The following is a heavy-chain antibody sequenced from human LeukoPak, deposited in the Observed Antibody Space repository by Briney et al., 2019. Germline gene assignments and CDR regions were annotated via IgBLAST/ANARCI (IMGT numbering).Heavy chain of an antibody. Sequence: GGSLRLSCGASGFTFDDYALHWVRQAPGKGLGWVSGMSWDSSSIGYADSVKGRFTMSRDNAKKSLYLQMNSLRVEDTALYYCAKAKGSSSWYDNWFDTWGQGTLVTVSS. CDR2: MSWDSSSI. D-gene: IGHD6-13*01. CDR1: GFTFDDYA. V-gene: IGHV3-9*01. J-gene: IGHJ5*02. CDR3: AKAKGSSSWYDNWFDT.